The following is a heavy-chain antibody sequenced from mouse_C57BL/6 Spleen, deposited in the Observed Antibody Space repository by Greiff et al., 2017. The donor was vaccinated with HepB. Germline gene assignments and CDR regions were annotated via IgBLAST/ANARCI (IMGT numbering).Heavy chain of an antibody. Sequence: VKLVESGAELVKPGASVKISCKASGYAFSSYWMNWVKQRPGKGLEWIGQIYPGDGDTNYNGKFKGKATLTADKSSSTAYMPLSSLTSEDSAVSLCARWLRLREDYAMDYWGKGTSVTVSS. CDR2: IYPGDGDT. V-gene: IGHV1-80*01. CDR3: ARWLRLREDYAMDY. J-gene: IGHJ4*01. CDR1: GYAFSSYW. D-gene: IGHD3-2*02.